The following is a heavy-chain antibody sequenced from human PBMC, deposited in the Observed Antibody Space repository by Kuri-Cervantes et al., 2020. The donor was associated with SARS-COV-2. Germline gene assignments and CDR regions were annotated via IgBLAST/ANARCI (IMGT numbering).Heavy chain of an antibody. CDR1: GGSISTPSYF. V-gene: IGHV4-39*01. Sequence: GSLRLSCTVSGGSISTPSYFWGWIRQPPGKGLEWIGAVYYSGSTYYNPSLKSRVTISVDTSKNQFSLKLSSVTATDTAVYYCARQAECCWGQGTLVTVSS. J-gene: IGHJ4*02. D-gene: IGHD3-3*01. CDR3: ARQAECC. CDR2: VYYSGST.